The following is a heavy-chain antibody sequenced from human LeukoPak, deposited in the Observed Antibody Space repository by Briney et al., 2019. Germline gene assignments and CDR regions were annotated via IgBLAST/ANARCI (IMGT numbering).Heavy chain of an antibody. J-gene: IGHJ5*02. CDR2: IKPDGSAE. CDR3: ARALTVAGYNWFDP. V-gene: IGHV3-7*03. D-gene: IGHD6-19*01. CDR1: GFTFSSNW. Sequence: GSLRLSCATSGFTFSSNWMSWVRHAPGRGLEWVANIKPDGSAEYYAASVKGRFTVSRDNAKNSLYLQMNSLRAEDTAVYYCARALTVAGYNWFDPWGQGTLVTVSS.